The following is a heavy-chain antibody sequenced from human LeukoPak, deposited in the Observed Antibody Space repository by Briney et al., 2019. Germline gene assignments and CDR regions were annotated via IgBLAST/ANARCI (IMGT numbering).Heavy chain of an antibody. J-gene: IGHJ3*02. CDR2: IIPIFGTA. V-gene: IGHV1-69*05. D-gene: IGHD5-24*01. Sequence: VASVKVSCKASGGTFSSYAISWARQAPGQGLEWMGRIIPIFGTANYAQKFQGRVTITTDESTSTAYMELSSLRSEDTAVYYCAIFSVEMATIDAFDIWGQGTMVTVSS. CDR3: AIFSVEMATIDAFDI. CDR1: GGTFSSYA.